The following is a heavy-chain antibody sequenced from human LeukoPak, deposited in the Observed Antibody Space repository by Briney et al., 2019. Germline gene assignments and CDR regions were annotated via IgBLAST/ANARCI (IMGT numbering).Heavy chain of an antibody. J-gene: IGHJ4*02. CDR2: IYYSGST. CDR3: ARDSGTNGNYDFDY. V-gene: IGHV4-39*07. CDR1: GGSISSSSYY. Sequence: PSETLSLTCTVSGGSISSSSYYWGWIRQPPGKGLEWIGSIYYSGSTYYNPSLKSRVTISVDTSKNQFSLKLSSVTAADTAVYYCARDSGTNGNYDFDYWGQGTLVTVSS. D-gene: IGHD1-7*01.